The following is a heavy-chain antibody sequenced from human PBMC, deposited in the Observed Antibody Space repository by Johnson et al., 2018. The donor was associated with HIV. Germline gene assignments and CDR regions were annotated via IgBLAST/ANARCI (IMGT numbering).Heavy chain of an antibody. CDR3: AKDLSSGSFTLGAFDI. V-gene: IGHV3-30*18. CDR2: MSRVGGTE. CDR1: ALPFSSYG. Sequence: QVQLVDSGGGVVHPGKSLRLSCVGSALPFSSYGMHRVRQAPCEGLDWVAFMSRVGGTEYYADSVKGRFAISRDNAKSTLYLQMNSLRAEDTAVYYCAKDLSSGSFTLGAFDIWGQGTVVTVSS. D-gene: IGHD1-26*01. J-gene: IGHJ3*02.